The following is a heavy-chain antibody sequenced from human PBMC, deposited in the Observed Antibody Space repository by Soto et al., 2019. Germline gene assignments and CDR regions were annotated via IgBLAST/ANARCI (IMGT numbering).Heavy chain of an antibody. CDR3: ARDSNYDFWGGYYHTVGYYGMDV. CDR2: IYYSGST. V-gene: IGHV4-59*01. Sequence: SETLSLTCTVSGGSISSYYWSWIRQPPGKGLEWIGYIYYSGSTNYNPSLKSRVTISVDTSKNQFYLKLSSVTAADTAVYYCARDSNYDFWGGYYHTVGYYGMDVWGQGTTVTVSS. D-gene: IGHD3-3*01. J-gene: IGHJ6*02. CDR1: GGSISSYY.